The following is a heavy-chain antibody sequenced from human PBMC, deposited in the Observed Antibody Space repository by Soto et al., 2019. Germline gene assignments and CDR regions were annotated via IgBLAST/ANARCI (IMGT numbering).Heavy chain of an antibody. CDR2: IYYSGST. CDR1: GGSISSYY. D-gene: IGHD6-6*01. J-gene: IGHJ4*02. Sequence: SETLSLTCTVSGGSISSYYWSWIRQPPGKGLEWIGYIYYSGSTNYNPSLKSRVTISVDTSKNQFSLKLSSVTAADTAVYYCARHRYIAARRTYFDYWGQGTLVTVSS. CDR3: ARHRYIAARRTYFDY. V-gene: IGHV4-59*08.